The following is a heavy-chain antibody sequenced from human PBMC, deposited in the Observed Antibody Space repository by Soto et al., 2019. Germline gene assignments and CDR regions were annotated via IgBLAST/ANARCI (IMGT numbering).Heavy chain of an antibody. J-gene: IGHJ5*02. CDR3: AKGGSSSRGLAGWFDP. CDR2: ISYDGSNK. Sequence: GGSLRLSCAASGFTFSSYGMHWVRQAPGKGLEWVAVISYDGSNKYYADSVKGRFTISRDNSKNTLYLQMNSLRAEDTAVYYCAKGGSSSRGLAGWFDPWGQGTLVTVSS. CDR1: GFTFSSYG. V-gene: IGHV3-30*18. D-gene: IGHD6-6*01.